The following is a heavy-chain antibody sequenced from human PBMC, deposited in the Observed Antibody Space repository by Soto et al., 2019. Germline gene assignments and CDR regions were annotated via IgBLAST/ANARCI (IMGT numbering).Heavy chain of an antibody. CDR1: GGTFSSYA. D-gene: IGHD2-15*01. CDR3: ARAGCSGGSCPFDY. Sequence: SSVRVSCKSSGGTFSSYAISWVRQGPGQGLEWMGGIIPIFGTANYAQKFQGRVTITADKSTSTAYMELSSLRSEDTAVYYCARAGCSGGSCPFDYWGQGTLVTVSS. CDR2: IIPIFGTA. J-gene: IGHJ4*02. V-gene: IGHV1-69*06.